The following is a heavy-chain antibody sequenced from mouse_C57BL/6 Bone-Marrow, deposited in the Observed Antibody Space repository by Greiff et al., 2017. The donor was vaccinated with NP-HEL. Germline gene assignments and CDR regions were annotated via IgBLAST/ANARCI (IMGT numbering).Heavy chain of an antibody. CDR2: ISGGGGNT. J-gene: IGHJ2*01. D-gene: IGHD1-1*01. V-gene: IGHV5-9*01. CDR3: ARRGGSSLDY. CDR1: GFTFSSYT. Sequence: EVQLVESGGGLVKPGGSLKLSCAASGFTFSSYTMSWVRQTPEKRLEWVATISGGGGNTYYPDSVKGRFTISRDNAKNTLYLQMSSLRSEDTALYYCARRGGSSLDYWGQGTTLTVSS.